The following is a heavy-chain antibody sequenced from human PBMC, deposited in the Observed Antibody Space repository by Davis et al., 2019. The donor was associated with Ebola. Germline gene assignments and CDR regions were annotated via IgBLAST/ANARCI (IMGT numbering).Heavy chain of an antibody. CDR1: GFTFSSYA. D-gene: IGHD7-27*01. CDR2: ISYDGSNK. V-gene: IGHV3-30-3*01. Sequence: GESLKISCAASGFTFSSYAMHWVRQAPGKGLEWVAVISYDGSNKYYADSVKGRFTISRDNSKNTLYLQMNSLRAEDTAVYYCASYPGLPAWGRGDWFDPWGQGTLVTVSS. J-gene: IGHJ5*02. CDR3: ASYPGLPAWGRGDWFDP.